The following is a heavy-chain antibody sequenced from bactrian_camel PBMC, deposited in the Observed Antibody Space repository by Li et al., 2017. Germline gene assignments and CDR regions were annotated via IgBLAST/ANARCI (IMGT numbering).Heavy chain of an antibody. D-gene: IGHD7*01. CDR1: GNTYNTFC. J-gene: IGHJ4*01. V-gene: IGHV3-3*01. CDR3: AADVGMMSGDCRPNY. Sequence: VQLVESGGGSVQAGGSLRLSCAASGNTYNTFCMVWFRQAPGKEREGVAFVYFGGGSTYYADSVKGRFTISQDATNTVHLQMNNLKAEDTAIFYCAADVGMMSGDCRPNYWGQGTQVTVS. CDR2: VYFGGGST.